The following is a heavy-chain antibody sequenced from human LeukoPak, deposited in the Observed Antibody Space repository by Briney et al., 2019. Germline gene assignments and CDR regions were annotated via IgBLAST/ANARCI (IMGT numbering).Heavy chain of an antibody. CDR2: IYSGGST. CDR1: EFSVGSNY. J-gene: IGHJ4*02. Sequence: GGSLRLSCAASEFSVGSNYMTWVRQAPGKGLEWVSLIYSGGSTYYADSVKGRFTISRDNSKNTLYLQMNSLRAEDTAVYYCARYPSSGYSYGGDLYYFDSWGQGTLVTVSS. CDR3: ARYPSSGYSYGGDLYYFDS. V-gene: IGHV3-66*01. D-gene: IGHD5-18*01.